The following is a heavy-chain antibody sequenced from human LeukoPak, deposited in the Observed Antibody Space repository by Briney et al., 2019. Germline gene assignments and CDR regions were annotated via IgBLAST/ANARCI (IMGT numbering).Heavy chain of an antibody. CDR1: GFTFDDFT. J-gene: IGHJ5*01. Sequence: GGSLRLSCAASGFTFDDFTMHWVRQGPGRGLEWLSLISWDGDNTNYADSVKGRFTISRDNKKDTLYLQMNSLRAEDTALYYCAKGLCSGGSCCPDSWGQGTLVTVSS. V-gene: IGHV3-43*01. CDR2: ISWDGDNT. CDR3: AKGLCSGGSCCPDS. D-gene: IGHD2-15*01.